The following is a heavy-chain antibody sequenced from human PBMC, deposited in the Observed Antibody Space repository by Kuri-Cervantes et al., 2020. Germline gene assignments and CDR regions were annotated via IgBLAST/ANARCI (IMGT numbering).Heavy chain of an antibody. CDR2: IYRSGST. V-gene: IGHV4-30-2*01. CDR1: GGSISSGGYP. J-gene: IGHJ4*02. D-gene: IGHD6-13*01. Sequence: SQTLSLTCAVSGGSISSGGYPWSWIRQPPGKGLEWIGYIYRSGSTYYNPSLKSRVTISVDRSKNQFSLKLSSVTAADTAVYYCARARIAAAGTWDYWGQGTLVTVSS. CDR3: ARARIAAAGTWDY.